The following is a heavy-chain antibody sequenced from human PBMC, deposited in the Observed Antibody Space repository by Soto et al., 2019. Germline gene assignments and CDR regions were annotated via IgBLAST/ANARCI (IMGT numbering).Heavy chain of an antibody. CDR3: ARGRSKYQRLPSYFDY. CDR1: GGSFSGYY. Sequence: PSETLSLTCAVYGGSFSGYYRSWIRQPPGKGLEWIGEINHSGSTNYNPSLKSRVTISVDTSKNQFSLKLSSVTAADTAVYYCARGRSKYQRLPSYFDYWGQGTLVTVSS. CDR2: INHSGST. V-gene: IGHV4-34*01. D-gene: IGHD6-25*01. J-gene: IGHJ4*02.